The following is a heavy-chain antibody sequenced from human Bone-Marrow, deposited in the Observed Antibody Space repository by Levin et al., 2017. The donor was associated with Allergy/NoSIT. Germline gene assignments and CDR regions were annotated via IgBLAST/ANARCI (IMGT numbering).Heavy chain of an antibody. V-gene: IGHV4-59*01. Sequence: SQTLSLTCTVSGGTIRSSYWTWIRQPPGKGLEWIGNIYYSGSTNYNPSLKSRFTMSVDRSTYQFSLHLTSVTAADTAVYYCARADFASGWNFDYWGQGTLVTVSS. CDR3: ARADFASGWNFDY. CDR2: IYYSGST. CDR1: GGTIRSSY. D-gene: IGHD6-19*01. J-gene: IGHJ4*02.